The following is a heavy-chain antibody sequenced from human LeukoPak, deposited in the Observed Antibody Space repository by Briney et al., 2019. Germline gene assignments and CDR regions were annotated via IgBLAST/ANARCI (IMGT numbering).Heavy chain of an antibody. CDR3: ARDPVRVGRPRYFDY. CDR1: GFTSSDYD. J-gene: IGHJ4*02. CDR2: ISSTGNYI. V-gene: IGHV3-21*06. Sequence: GGSLRLSCAVSGFTSSDYDMNWVRQAPGKGLEWVSSISSTGNYIYYAGSVMGRFTISRDNTKNSLSLQMNSLRAEDTAVYYCARDPVRVGRPRYFDYWGQGVLVTVSS. D-gene: IGHD6-6*01.